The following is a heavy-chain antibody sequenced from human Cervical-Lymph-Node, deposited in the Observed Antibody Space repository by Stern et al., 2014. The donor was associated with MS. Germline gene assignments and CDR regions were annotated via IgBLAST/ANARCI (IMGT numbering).Heavy chain of an antibody. D-gene: IGHD3-16*01. J-gene: IGHJ4*02. V-gene: IGHV3-11*06. CDR3: VRRNYDDLDF. CDR1: GFTFSDYY. CDR2: ISSSSSHT. Sequence: QVQLVESGGGLVKPGGSLRLSCAASGFTFSDYYMIWIRQAPGKGLEWVSYISSSSSHTNYADSVKGRFTISRDNAKNSLYLQMNNLRVEDTAVYYCVRRNYDDLDFWGQGTQVTVSS.